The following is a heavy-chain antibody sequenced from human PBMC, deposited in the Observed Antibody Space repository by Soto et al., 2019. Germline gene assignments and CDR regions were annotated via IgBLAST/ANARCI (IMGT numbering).Heavy chain of an antibody. V-gene: IGHV3-30*18. CDR3: AKGPGIVGATHFDY. D-gene: IGHD1-26*01. Sequence: QVQLVESGGGVVQPGRSLRLSCAASGFTFSSYGMHWVRQAPGKGLEWVAVISYDGSNKYYADSVKGRFTISRDNSKNTLYLQMNSLRAEDTAVYYCAKGPGIVGATHFDYWGQGTLVTVSS. J-gene: IGHJ4*02. CDR2: ISYDGSNK. CDR1: GFTFSSYG.